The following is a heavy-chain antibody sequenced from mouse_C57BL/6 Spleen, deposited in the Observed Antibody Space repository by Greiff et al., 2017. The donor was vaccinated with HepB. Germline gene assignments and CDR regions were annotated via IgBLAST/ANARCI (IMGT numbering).Heavy chain of an antibody. D-gene: IGHD2-4*01. CDR2: FHPYNDDT. V-gene: IGHV1-47*01. CDR3: ARPLYYDYDRGYAMDY. J-gene: IGHJ4*01. CDR1: GYTFTTYP. Sequence: VQLQESGAELVKPGASVKMSCKASGYTFTTYPIEWMKQNHGKSLEWIGNFHPYNDDTKYNEKFKGKATLTVEKSSSTVYLELSRLTSDDSAVYYCARPLYYDYDRGYAMDYWGQGTSVTVSS.